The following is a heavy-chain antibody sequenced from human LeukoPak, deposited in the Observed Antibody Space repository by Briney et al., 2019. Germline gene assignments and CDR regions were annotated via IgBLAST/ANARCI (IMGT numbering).Heavy chain of an antibody. CDR1: GFTFSNAW. Sequence: GGSLRLSCAASGFTFSNAWMSWVRQAPGKGLEWVGRIKSKTDGGTTDYAAPVKGRFTISRDDSKNTLYLQMNSLKTEDTAVCYCITPYYDFWSGYYNYFDYWGQGTLVTVSS. V-gene: IGHV3-15*01. D-gene: IGHD3-3*01. CDR3: ITPYYDFWSGYYNYFDY. CDR2: IKSKTDGGTT. J-gene: IGHJ4*02.